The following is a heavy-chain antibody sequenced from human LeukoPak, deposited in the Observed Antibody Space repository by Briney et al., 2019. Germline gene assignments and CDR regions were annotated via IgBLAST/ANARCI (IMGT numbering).Heavy chain of an antibody. CDR3: ARSQDTAMATVDY. V-gene: IGHV3-21*01. CDR1: GFTFRSYG. CDR2: ISSSSSYI. Sequence: GGSLRLSCAASGFTFRSYGMSWFRQAPGKGRECVSPISSSSSYIYYAHSVKGRFTISRDNAKNSLYLQMNSLRAEDTAVYYCARSQDTAMATVDYWGEGTLVTVSS. D-gene: IGHD5-18*01. J-gene: IGHJ4*02.